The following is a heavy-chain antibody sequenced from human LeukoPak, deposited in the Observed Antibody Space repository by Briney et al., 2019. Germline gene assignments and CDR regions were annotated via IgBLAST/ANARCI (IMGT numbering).Heavy chain of an antibody. CDR3: AKSGLRICSGGSCYFDF. V-gene: IGHV3-30*18. Sequence: PGGPLRLSCGPSGLPFSSCGIHGVRQAPGKGLEWVAVISYNGNNKFYADSVRGRFTISRDNSKNTLYLEMNSLRAEDTAVYYCAKSGLRICSGGSCYFDFWGQGTLVTVSS. D-gene: IGHD2-15*01. J-gene: IGHJ4*02. CDR1: GLPFSSCG. CDR2: ISYNGNNK.